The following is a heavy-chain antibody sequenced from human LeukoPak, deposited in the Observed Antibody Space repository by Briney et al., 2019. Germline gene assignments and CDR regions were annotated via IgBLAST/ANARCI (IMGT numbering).Heavy chain of an antibody. J-gene: IGHJ4*02. Sequence: GGSLRLSCVASGFTFSGYVMSWVRQAPGKGLEWVSGISGSGVSAYYGDSVKGRFTTTRDNSKNTLYLQMNSLRAEDTAVYYCAKRRSGSSGWFPFDYWGQGTLVTVST. D-gene: IGHD6-19*01. CDR2: ISGSGVSA. V-gene: IGHV3-23*01. CDR1: GFTFSGYV. CDR3: AKRRSGSSGWFPFDY.